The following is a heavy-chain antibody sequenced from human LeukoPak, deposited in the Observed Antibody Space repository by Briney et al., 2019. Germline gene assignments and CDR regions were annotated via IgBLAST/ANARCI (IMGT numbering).Heavy chain of an antibody. Sequence: PSETLSLTCTVSGGSISSGSYYWSWIRQPAGKGLEWIGRIYPSGSTNYNPSLKSRVTISVDTSKNQFSLKLSSVTAADTAVSYCARARGRYRNYYYYMDVWGKRTTVTVSS. CDR2: IYPSGST. J-gene: IGHJ6*03. CDR3: ARARGRYRNYYYYMDV. V-gene: IGHV4-61*02. CDR1: GGSISSGSYY. D-gene: IGHD3-16*02.